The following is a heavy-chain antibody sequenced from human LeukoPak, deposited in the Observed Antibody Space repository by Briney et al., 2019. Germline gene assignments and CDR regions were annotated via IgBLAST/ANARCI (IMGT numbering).Heavy chain of an antibody. D-gene: IGHD3-10*01. CDR3: ARADGSGSYGRAFDI. Sequence: SETLSLTCTVSGGSISSYYWSWIRQPPGKGLEWIGYIYYSGSTNYNPSLKSRVTISVDTSKNQFSLKLSSVTAADTAVYYCARADGSGSYGRAFDIWGQGTMVTVSS. J-gene: IGHJ3*02. CDR2: IYYSGST. CDR1: GGSISSYY. V-gene: IGHV4-59*08.